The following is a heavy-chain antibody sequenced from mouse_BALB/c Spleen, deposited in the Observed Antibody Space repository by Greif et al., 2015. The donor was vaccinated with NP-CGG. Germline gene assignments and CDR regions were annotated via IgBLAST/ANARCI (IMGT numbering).Heavy chain of an antibody. J-gene: IGHJ4*01. CDR2: IYPGSGNT. D-gene: IGHD4-1*01. CDR1: GYTFTDYY. Sequence: QVQLKQSGPELVKPGASVKISCKASGYTFTDYYINWVKQKPGQGLEWIGWIYPGSGNTKYNEKFKGKATSTVDTSSSTAYMQLSSLTSEDTAVYFCARRTGTEAMDYWGQGTSVTVSS. CDR3: ARRTGTEAMDY. V-gene: IGHV1-84*02.